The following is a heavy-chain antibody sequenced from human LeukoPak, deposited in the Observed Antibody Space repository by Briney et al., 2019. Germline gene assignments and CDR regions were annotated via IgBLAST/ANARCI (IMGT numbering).Heavy chain of an antibody. Sequence: SETLSLTCAVYGGSFSGYYWSWIRQPPGKGLEWIGEINHSGSTNYNPSLKSRVTISVDTSKNQFSLKLSSVTAADTAVYYCARRFSGGGSHADYYYYGMDVWGQGTTVTVSS. CDR3: ARRFSGGGSHADYYYYGMDV. D-gene: IGHD2-15*01. CDR2: INHSGST. CDR1: GGSFSGYY. V-gene: IGHV4-34*01. J-gene: IGHJ6*02.